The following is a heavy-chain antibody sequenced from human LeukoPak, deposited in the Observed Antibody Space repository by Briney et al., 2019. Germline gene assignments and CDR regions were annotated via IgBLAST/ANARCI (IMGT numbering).Heavy chain of an antibody. Sequence: PGGSLRLSCAASGLTVSSNYMSWVRQAPGKGLEWVAITYRGGNTDYADSVKGRFTISRDISENTVYLQMNSLRSADTAVYYCARAGPIDYWGQGTLVTVSS. CDR3: ARAGPIDY. CDR2: TYRGGNT. V-gene: IGHV3-53*01. CDR1: GLTVSSNY. J-gene: IGHJ4*02.